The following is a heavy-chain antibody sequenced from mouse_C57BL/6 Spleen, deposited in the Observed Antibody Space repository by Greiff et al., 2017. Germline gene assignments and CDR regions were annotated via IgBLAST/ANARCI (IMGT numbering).Heavy chain of an antibody. Sequence: EVQLVESGGGLVKPGGSLKLSCAASGFTFSDYGMHWVRQAPEKGLEWVAYISSGSSTIYYADTVKGRFTISRDNAKNTLFLQMTSLRSEDTAMYYCARGWDGYGDYYAMDYWCQGTSVTVSS. CDR1: GFTFSDYG. J-gene: IGHJ4*01. CDR3: ARGWDGYGDYYAMDY. V-gene: IGHV5-17*01. D-gene: IGHD2-2*01. CDR2: ISSGSSTI.